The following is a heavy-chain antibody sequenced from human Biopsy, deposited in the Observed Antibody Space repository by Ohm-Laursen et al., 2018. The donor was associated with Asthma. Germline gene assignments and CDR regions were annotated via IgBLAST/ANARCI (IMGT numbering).Heavy chain of an antibody. Sequence: GASVTLSCNASAGTFRRYAISWVRQAPGHGLEWMGGIIPIFGTSNYAQKFQGRVTFTAAESTSSAYMELSSPRAEDSAVYYCAREVSTVDYGYYYFAMDVWGQGTTVTVSS. CDR2: IIPIFGTS. D-gene: IGHD4-17*01. CDR3: AREVSTVDYGYYYFAMDV. J-gene: IGHJ6*02. CDR1: AGTFRRYA. V-gene: IGHV1-69*13.